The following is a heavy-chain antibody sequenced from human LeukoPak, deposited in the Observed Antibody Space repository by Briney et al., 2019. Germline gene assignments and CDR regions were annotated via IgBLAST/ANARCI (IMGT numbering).Heavy chain of an antibody. CDR3: ARVYSSGWYGIWDY. D-gene: IGHD6-19*01. CDR1: GFTFSSYS. Sequence: GGSLRLSCAASGFTFSSYSMNWVRQAPAKGREWVPCLSSSSSTIYYADSVKGRFTISRDNAKNSLYLQMNSLRDEDTAVYYCARVYSSGWYGIWDYWGQGTLVTVSS. V-gene: IGHV3-48*02. CDR2: LSSSSSTI. J-gene: IGHJ4*02.